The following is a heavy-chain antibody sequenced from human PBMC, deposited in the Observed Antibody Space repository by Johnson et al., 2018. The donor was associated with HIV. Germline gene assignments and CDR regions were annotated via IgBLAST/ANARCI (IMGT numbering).Heavy chain of an antibody. Sequence: QVQLVESGGGVVQPGGSLRLSCAASGFSFSTYDVHWVRQAPGKGLEWVAFIRYDGSNKYYADSVKGRFSISRDNSKNTLYLQMNSLRAEDTAVYYCARERGLGHAFDIWGQGTMVTVSS. CDR2: IRYDGSNK. V-gene: IGHV3-30*02. J-gene: IGHJ3*02. CDR3: ARERGLGHAFDI. D-gene: IGHD7-27*01. CDR1: GFSFSTYD.